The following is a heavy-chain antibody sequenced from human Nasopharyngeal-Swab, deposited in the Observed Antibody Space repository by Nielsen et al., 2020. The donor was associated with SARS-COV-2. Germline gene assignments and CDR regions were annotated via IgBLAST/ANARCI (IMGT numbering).Heavy chain of an antibody. D-gene: IGHD6-19*01. CDR2: ISSSSSYI. CDR1: GFTFSSYS. V-gene: IGHV3-21*01. CDR3: ARDDGQWLNPVYYFDY. Sequence: GSSLKISCAASGFTFSSYSMNWVRQAPGKGLEWVSSISSSSSYIYYAYSVKGRFTISRDNAKNSLYLQMNSLRAEDTAVYYCARDDGQWLNPVYYFDYWGQGTLVTVSS. J-gene: IGHJ4*02.